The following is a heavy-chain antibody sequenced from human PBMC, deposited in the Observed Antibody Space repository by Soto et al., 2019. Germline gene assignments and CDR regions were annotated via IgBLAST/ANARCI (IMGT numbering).Heavy chain of an antibody. Sequence: SETLSLTCTVSGGSISSSSYYWGWIRQPPGKGLEWIGSIYYSGSTYYNPSLKSRVTISVDTSKNQFSLKLSSVTAADTAVYYCAKVPYRRVAYSAFSLFDYWGQGTLVTVSS. V-gene: IGHV4-39*01. CDR2: IYYSGST. J-gene: IGHJ4*02. CDR1: GGSISSSSYY. D-gene: IGHD3-16*02. CDR3: AKVPYRRVAYSAFSLFDY.